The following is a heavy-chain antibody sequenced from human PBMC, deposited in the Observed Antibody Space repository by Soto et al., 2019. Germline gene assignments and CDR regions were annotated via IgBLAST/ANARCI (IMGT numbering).Heavy chain of an antibody. Sequence: VQLVESGGGLVKPGGSLGLSCAASGFTFSDYYMTWIRQAPGKGLEWLAYISRDGNAIFYADSVNGRFTISRDNAKNSLFLQMDDLRAEDTGMFFCARGAEMSTLTKWFDPWGQGTLVIVSS. J-gene: IGHJ5*02. V-gene: IGHV3-11*01. CDR2: ISRDGNAI. CDR3: ARGAEMSTLTKWFDP. D-gene: IGHD1-1*01. CDR1: GFTFSDYY.